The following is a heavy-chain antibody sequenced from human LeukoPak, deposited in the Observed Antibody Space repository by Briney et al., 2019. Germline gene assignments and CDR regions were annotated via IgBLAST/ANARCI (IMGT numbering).Heavy chain of an antibody. CDR2: IYYSGST. CDR1: GGSITSSY. V-gene: IGHV4-59*08. J-gene: IGHJ6*02. Sequence: SETLSLTCTVSGGSITSSYWSWIRQPPGKGLEWIGYIYYSGSTNYNPSLKSRVTTSVDTSKNQFSLKLSSVTTADTAVYYCARRSMRWMDVWGQGTTVIVSS. D-gene: IGHD4-23*01. CDR3: ARRSMRWMDV.